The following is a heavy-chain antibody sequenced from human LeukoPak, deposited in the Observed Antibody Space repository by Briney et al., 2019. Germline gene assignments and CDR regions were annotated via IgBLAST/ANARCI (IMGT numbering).Heavy chain of an antibody. J-gene: IGHJ4*02. CDR3: AREWFSSSAYFDF. CDR2: IKGDGSTA. Sequence: GGSLRLSCAASGFPFSTYWMHWVRQAPGKGLEWVSRIKGDGSTATYADSVKGRFTISRDNAEKTLYLQMNSLRAEDSAVYYCAREWFSSSAYFDFWGQGTLVAVSS. CDR1: GFPFSTYW. V-gene: IGHV3-74*01. D-gene: IGHD6-6*01.